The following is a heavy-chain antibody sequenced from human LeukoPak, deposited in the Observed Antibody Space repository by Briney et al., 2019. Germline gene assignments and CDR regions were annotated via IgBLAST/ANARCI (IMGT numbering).Heavy chain of an antibody. CDR1: GYTLTELS. CDR3: ASPGYSYGTYMDV. Sequence: ASVKVSCKVSGYTLTELSMHWVRQAPGKGLEWMGGFDPEDGETIYAQKFQGRVTMTRNTSISTAYMELSSLRSEDTAVYYCASPGYSYGTYMDVWGKGTTVTVSS. V-gene: IGHV1-24*01. D-gene: IGHD5-18*01. J-gene: IGHJ6*03. CDR2: FDPEDGET.